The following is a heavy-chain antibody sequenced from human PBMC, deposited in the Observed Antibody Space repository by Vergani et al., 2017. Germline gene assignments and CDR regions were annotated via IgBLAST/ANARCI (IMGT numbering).Heavy chain of an antibody. V-gene: IGHV5-51*01. J-gene: IGHJ4*02. CDR3: ARAPPPVGSSRWYPYDY. D-gene: IGHD6-13*01. CDR1: GYSFTSYW. Sequence: EVQLVQSGAEVKKPGESLKISCKGSGYSFTSYWIGWVRQMPGKGLEWMGIIYPGDSDTRYSPAFQGQVTISADKSISTAYLQWSSLKASDTAMYYCARAPPPVGSSRWYPYDYWGQGTLVTVSS. CDR2: IYPGDSDT.